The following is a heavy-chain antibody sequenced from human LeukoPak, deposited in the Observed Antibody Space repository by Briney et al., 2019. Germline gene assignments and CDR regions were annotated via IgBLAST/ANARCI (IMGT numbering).Heavy chain of an antibody. V-gene: IGHV1-69*05. Sequence: ASVKVSCKASGGTFSSYAISWVRQAPGQGLEWMGGIIPIFGTANYAQKFQGRVTMTTDTSTSTAYMELRSLRSDDTAVYYCARVMITFGGVIVLPFDYWGQGTLVTVSS. J-gene: IGHJ4*02. D-gene: IGHD3-16*02. CDR2: IIPIFGTA. CDR1: GGTFSSYA. CDR3: ARVMITFGGVIVLPFDY.